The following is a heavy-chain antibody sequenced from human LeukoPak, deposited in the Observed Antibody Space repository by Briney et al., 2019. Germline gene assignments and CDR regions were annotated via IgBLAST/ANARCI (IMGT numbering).Heavy chain of an antibody. V-gene: IGHV3-74*01. Sequence: GGSLRLSCAASGFDFSSNWMHWVRHAPGQGLVWVSRIKGDGISTNYADSVKGRFTISRDIAKNTLYPQMNSLRAEDTGVYYCAKDHYWSIDYWGRGTLVTVSS. J-gene: IGHJ4*02. CDR2: IKGDGIST. D-gene: IGHD3-3*01. CDR3: AKDHYWSIDY. CDR1: GFDFSSNW.